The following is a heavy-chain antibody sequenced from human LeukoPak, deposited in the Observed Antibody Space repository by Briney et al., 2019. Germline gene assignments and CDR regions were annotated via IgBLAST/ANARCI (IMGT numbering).Heavy chain of an antibody. V-gene: IGHV3-48*01. J-gene: IGHJ6*03. D-gene: IGHD3-16*01. CDR2: ISSSSSTI. CDR1: GFTFSSYS. CDR3: ARDGWGDYYYYYMDV. Sequence: PGGSLRLSCAASGFTFSSYSMNWVRQAPGKGLEWVSYISSSSSTIYYADSVKGRFTISRDNAKNSLYLQMNSLRAEDTAVYYCARDGWGDYYYYYMDVWGKGTTVTVSS.